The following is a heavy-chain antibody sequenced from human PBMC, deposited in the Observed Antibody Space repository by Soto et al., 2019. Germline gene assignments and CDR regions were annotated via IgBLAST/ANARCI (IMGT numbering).Heavy chain of an antibody. CDR1: GFTFRSYA. CDR2: ISGSGGST. Sequence: EVQLLESGGGLVQPGGSLRLSCAASGFTFRSYAMSWVRQAPGKGLEWVSAISGSGGSTYYADSVKGRFTISRDNSKNTLYLQMNSLRAEDTAVYYCAKDFSCSSTSCYRADDYWGQGTLVTVSS. D-gene: IGHD2-2*01. V-gene: IGHV3-23*01. CDR3: AKDFSCSSTSCYRADDY. J-gene: IGHJ4*02.